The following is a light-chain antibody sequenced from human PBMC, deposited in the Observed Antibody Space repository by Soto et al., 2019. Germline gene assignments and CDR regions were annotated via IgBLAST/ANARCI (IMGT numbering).Light chain of an antibody. J-gene: IGKJ2*01. Sequence: IQMTQSPSIVSASVGDRVAITCRASQNLGKWLAWYQLKAGKAPKLLVFDASSLHDGVPSRFSGTGSGTEFTLTINGLQPDDFGIYYCQQYELSYSFGPGTTVDIK. CDR2: DAS. CDR3: QQYELSYS. CDR1: QNLGKW. V-gene: IGKV1-5*01.